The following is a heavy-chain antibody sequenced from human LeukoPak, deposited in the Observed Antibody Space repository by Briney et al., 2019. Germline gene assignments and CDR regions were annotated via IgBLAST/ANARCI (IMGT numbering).Heavy chain of an antibody. V-gene: IGHV4-39*07. Sequence: SETLSLTCTVSGGSISSSSYYWGWIRQPPGKGLEWIGSIYYSGSTYYNPSLKSRATISVDTSKNQFSLKLSSVTAADTAVYYCARDSGDKQLVSYPPRKNWFDPWGQGTLVTVSS. D-gene: IGHD6-6*01. CDR2: IYYSGST. J-gene: IGHJ5*02. CDR1: GGSISSSSYY. CDR3: ARDSGDKQLVSYPPRKNWFDP.